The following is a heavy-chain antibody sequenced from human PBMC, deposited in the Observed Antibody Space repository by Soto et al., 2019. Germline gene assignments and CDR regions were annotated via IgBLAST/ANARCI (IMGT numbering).Heavy chain of an antibody. D-gene: IGHD2-21*01. CDR3: AKDEGVTPITYSDY. V-gene: IGHV3-30*18. Sequence: GGSLRLSCAASGFTFSSYGMHWVRQAPGKGLEWVAVISYDGSNKYYADSVKGRFTISRDNSKNTLYLQMNSLRAEDTAVYYCAKDEGVTPITYSDYWGQGTLVTVSS. J-gene: IGHJ4*02. CDR2: ISYDGSNK. CDR1: GFTFSSYG.